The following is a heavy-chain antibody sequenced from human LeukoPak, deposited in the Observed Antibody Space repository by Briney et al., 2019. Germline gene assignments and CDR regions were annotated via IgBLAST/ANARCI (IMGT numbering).Heavy chain of an antibody. V-gene: IGHV4-59*01. CDR2: IYYSGST. CDR3: ARRAVWGSYFDY. J-gene: IGHJ4*02. D-gene: IGHD3-16*01. CDR1: GGSISSYY. Sequence: PSETLSLTCTVSGGSISSYYWSWIRQPPGKGLEWIGYIYYSGSTNYNPSLKSRVTISVDTSKNQFSLKLSSVTAADTAVYCCARRAVWGSYFDYWGQGTLVTVSS.